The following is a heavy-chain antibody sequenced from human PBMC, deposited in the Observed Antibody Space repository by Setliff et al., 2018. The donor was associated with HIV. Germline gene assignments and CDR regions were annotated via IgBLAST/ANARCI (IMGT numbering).Heavy chain of an antibody. CDR2: INAGDDNT. J-gene: IGHJ4*02. V-gene: IGHV1-3*01. Sequence: ASVKVSCKASGYTFSTNAIHWVRQAPGQRLEWMGYINAGDDNTRYSQKFQGRVTITRDTSANTAYMELGSLRSEDTAVYYCARGSCGGCYLSDYWGQGTLVTVSS. CDR3: ARGSCGGCYLSDY. D-gene: IGHD2-15*01. CDR1: GYTFSTNA.